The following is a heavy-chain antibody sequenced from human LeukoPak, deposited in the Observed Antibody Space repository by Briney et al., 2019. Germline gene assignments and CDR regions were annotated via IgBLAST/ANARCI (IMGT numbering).Heavy chain of an antibody. Sequence: PSETLSLTCAVYGGSFSGYYWSWIRQPPGKGLEWIGEINHSGSTNYNPSLKSRVTISVDTSKNQFSLKLSSVTAADTAVYYCARADIVATMRAPFDIWGQGTMVTVSS. CDR1: GGSFSGYY. CDR2: INHSGST. D-gene: IGHD5-12*01. J-gene: IGHJ3*02. CDR3: ARADIVATMRAPFDI. V-gene: IGHV4-34*01.